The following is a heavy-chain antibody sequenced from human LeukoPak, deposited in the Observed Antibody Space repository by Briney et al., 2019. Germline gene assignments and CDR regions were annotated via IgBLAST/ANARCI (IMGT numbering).Heavy chain of an antibody. J-gene: IGHJ4*02. CDR2: ISYDRNNQ. Sequence: GRSLRLSCAASGFTFRSYAMHWVRQAPGTGLEWVSFISYDRNNQYYADSVKGRFTISRDDSKNTLYLQMNSLRTEDTAVYYCAKDAGDQGYFDYWGQGTLVTVSS. CDR3: AKDAGDQGYFDY. V-gene: IGHV3-30*04. D-gene: IGHD3-16*01. CDR1: GFTFRSYA.